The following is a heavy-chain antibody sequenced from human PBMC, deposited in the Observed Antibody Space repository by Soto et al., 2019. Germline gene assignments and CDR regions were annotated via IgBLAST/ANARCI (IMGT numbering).Heavy chain of an antibody. J-gene: IGHJ4*02. D-gene: IGHD2-15*01. Sequence: QVQLVQSGAEVKKPGASVKVSCKASGYTFTGYYIHWVRQAPGQGLEWMGWVNPNSGGTSYAQKFQDWITMTSNTSISTAYMELSRLRSDATAVYYCARPTLGAALDYWGQGTLVTVSS. CDR1: GYTFTGYY. CDR3: ARPTLGAALDY. V-gene: IGHV1-2*04. CDR2: VNPNSGGT.